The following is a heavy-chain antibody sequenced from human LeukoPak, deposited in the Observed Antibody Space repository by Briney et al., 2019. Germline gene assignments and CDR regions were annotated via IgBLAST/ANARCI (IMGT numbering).Heavy chain of an antibody. Sequence: GASVKVSCKASGYTFTSYGISWVRQAPGQGLERMGGISAYNGNTNYAQKLQGRVTMTTDTSTSTAYMELRSLRSDDTAVYYCARVSRSGAFDYWGREPWSPSPQ. CDR1: GYTFTSYG. J-gene: IGHJ4*02. D-gene: IGHD4/OR15-4a*01. CDR2: ISAYNGNT. CDR3: ARVSRSGAFDY. V-gene: IGHV1-18*01.